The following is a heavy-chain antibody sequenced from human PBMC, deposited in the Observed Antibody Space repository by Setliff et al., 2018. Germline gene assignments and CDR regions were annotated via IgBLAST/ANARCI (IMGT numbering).Heavy chain of an antibody. CDR1: GFTFSNAW. Sequence: GGSLRLSCAASGFTFSNAWMSWVRQAPGKGLEWVGRIKRESDGGTTDYAAPVKGRFTISRDDSKNTQYLQMNSLKTEDTAVYYCISLWLGYYGLDVWGQGTTVTVSS. CDR2: IKRESDGGTT. CDR3: ISLWLGYYGLDV. J-gene: IGHJ6*02. V-gene: IGHV3-15*01. D-gene: IGHD5-18*01.